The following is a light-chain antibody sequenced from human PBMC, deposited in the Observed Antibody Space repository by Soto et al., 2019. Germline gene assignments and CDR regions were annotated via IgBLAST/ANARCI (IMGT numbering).Light chain of an antibody. CDR2: VAS. J-gene: IGKJ4*01. CDR3: QQHSNWPPS. Sequence: EIVLTQSPATLSLSPGERATLSCRASQSVSRYLAWYQQKPGQAPRLLIYVASNRATGIPARFSGSVSGTDFTLTISSLEPEDSAVYYCQQHSNWPPSFGGGTKVESK. V-gene: IGKV3-11*01. CDR1: QSVSRY.